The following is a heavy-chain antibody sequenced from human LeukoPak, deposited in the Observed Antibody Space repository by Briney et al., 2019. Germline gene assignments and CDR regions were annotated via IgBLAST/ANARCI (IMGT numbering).Heavy chain of an antibody. CDR2: ISAYNGNT. CDR1: GYTFTSYG. CDR3: ARDPMVRGIYNWFDP. J-gene: IGHJ5*02. Sequence: GASVKVSCKASGYTFTSYGISWVRQAPGQGLEWMGWISAYNGNTNYAQKFQGRVTMTTDTSISTAYMELSRLRSDDTAVYYCARDPMVRGIYNWFDPWGQGTLVTVSS. D-gene: IGHD3-10*01. V-gene: IGHV1-18*01.